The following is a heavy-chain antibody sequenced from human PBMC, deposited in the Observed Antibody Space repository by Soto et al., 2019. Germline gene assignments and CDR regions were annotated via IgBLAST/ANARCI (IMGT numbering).Heavy chain of an antibody. V-gene: IGHV4-39*01. D-gene: IGHD3-10*01. CDR2: IYYSGST. CDR1: GGSISSSSYY. Sequence: QLQLPESGPGLVKPSETLSLTCTVSGGSISSSSYYWGWIRQPPGKGLEWIGSIYYSGSTYYNPSLKSRVTIAVDTCMNQFSLKLSSVPAADTAVYYCAGWFLGWFGEYGDYWGQGTLVTVSS. J-gene: IGHJ4*02. CDR3: AGWFLGWFGEYGDY.